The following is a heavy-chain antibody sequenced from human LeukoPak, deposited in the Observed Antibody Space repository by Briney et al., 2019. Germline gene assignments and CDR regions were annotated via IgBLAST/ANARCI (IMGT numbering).Heavy chain of an antibody. D-gene: IGHD1-26*01. Sequence: SETLSLTCAVYGGSFSGYYWSWIRQPPGKGLEWIGEINHSGSTNYNPSLKSRVTISADTSKNQFSLKLSSVTAADTAVYYCARAFVSGEFDPWGQGTLVTVSS. J-gene: IGHJ5*02. V-gene: IGHV4-34*01. CDR3: ARAFVSGEFDP. CDR2: INHSGST. CDR1: GGSFSGYY.